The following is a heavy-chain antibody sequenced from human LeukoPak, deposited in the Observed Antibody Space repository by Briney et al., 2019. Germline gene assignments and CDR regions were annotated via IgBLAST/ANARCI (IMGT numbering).Heavy chain of an antibody. Sequence: ASVKVSCKASGYTFTNYPINWERQAPGQGLEWMGWSSAYNGNTNYAQKFQGRVTMTTDTSTSTAYMEVRSLRSDDTAVYYCTRGLGVDTTMIFFDYWGQGSLVTVSS. CDR3: TRGLGVDTTMIFFDY. J-gene: IGHJ4*02. CDR2: SSAYNGNT. D-gene: IGHD5-18*01. CDR1: GYTFTNYP. V-gene: IGHV1-18*01.